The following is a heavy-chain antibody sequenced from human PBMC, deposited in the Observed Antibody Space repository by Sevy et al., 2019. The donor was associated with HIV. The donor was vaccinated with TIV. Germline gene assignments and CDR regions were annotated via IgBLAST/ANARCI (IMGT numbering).Heavy chain of an antibody. CDR2: IWYDGSNK. D-gene: IGHD6-19*01. CDR1: GFSFSGYG. Sequence: GGSLRLSCAASGFSFSGYGMHWVRQVPGKGLEWVAIIWYDGSNKDYVDSVKGRFTISRDNSKNTLYLQMNSLRAEDTAVYYSAREGIAVAGIGYYFDYWGQGTLVTVSS. CDR3: AREGIAVAGIGYYFDY. J-gene: IGHJ4*02. V-gene: IGHV3-33*01.